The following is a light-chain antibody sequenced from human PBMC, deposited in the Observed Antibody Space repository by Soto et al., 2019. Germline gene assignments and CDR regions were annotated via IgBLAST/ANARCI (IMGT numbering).Light chain of an antibody. Sequence: DRQMTQCPSSLSASVGDRVTITGRASQDIRNFLNWYQQKPGKAPKLLISDASSLEAGVPQRFSGSGFGTDFTLAISSLQAEDFATYFCQQHLDLSPTFGPGTRLEIK. CDR3: QQHLDLSPT. CDR2: DAS. J-gene: IGKJ5*01. V-gene: IGKV1-33*01. CDR1: QDIRNF.